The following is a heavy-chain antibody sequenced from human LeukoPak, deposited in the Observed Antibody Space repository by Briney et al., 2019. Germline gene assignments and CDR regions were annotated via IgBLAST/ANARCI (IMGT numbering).Heavy chain of an antibody. CDR2: IYYGGST. J-gene: IGHJ3*02. CDR1: NGSISSYDSY. Sequence: SQTLSLTCTVSNGSISSYDSYWSWIRQPPGRGLDWIAYIYYGGSTDSTPSLESRVTISVDTSKNQFSLRLTSVTAADTAVYYCARVSRGGSGSGAFDIWGQGTMVTVSS. V-gene: IGHV4-30-4*01. D-gene: IGHD3-10*01. CDR3: ARVSRGGSGSGAFDI.